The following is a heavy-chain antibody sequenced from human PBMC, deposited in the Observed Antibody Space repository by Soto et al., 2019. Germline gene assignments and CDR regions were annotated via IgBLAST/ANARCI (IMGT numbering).Heavy chain of an antibody. V-gene: IGHV3-48*02. D-gene: IGHD3-10*01. CDR1: GFTFSSYS. J-gene: IGHJ5*02. CDR2: ISSSSSTI. CDR3: ARVEILLWFGELLSGWFDP. Sequence: EVQLVESGGGLVQPGGSLRLSCAASGFTFSSYSMKWVRQAPGKGLEWVSYISSSSSTIYYADSVTGRFTISRDNAKNTLYLQMNSRRDEDTAVYYCARVEILLWFGELLSGWFDPCGQGTLVTVSS.